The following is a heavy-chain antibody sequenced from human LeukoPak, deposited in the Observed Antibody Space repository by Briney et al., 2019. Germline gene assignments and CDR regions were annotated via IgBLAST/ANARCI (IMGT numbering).Heavy chain of an antibody. CDR1: DGSVSSVGYY. D-gene: IGHD5-24*01. CDR3: ARRDQAIDY. V-gene: IGHV4-39*01. Sequence: SETLSLTCTVSDGSVSSVGYYWGWIRQPPGKGLEWIGRVYYSGTTYYNPSLASRVTIFVDTSKNQFSLRLSPVTAADTAVYYCARRDQAIDYWGQGTLVTVSS. J-gene: IGHJ4*02. CDR2: VYYSGTT.